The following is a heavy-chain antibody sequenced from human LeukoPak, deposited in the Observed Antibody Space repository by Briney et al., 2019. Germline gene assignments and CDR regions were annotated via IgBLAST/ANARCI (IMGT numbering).Heavy chain of an antibody. CDR1: GFTSSHFW. Sequence: GGSLRLSCAGSGFTSSHFWMSWVRQAPGKGLEWVAYIKKTGIETYYLDSVKGRFTITRDNNRNSLFLQMYSLRAEDTAVYFCARENGYCSGSDCYSYFDPWGQGTLVTVSS. D-gene: IGHD2-15*01. CDR3: ARENGYCSGSDCYSYFDP. V-gene: IGHV3-7*01. CDR2: IKKTGIET. J-gene: IGHJ4*02.